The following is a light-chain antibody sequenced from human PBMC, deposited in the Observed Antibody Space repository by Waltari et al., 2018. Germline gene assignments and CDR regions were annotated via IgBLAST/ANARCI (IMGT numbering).Light chain of an antibody. Sequence: EIVLTQSPATLSLSPGERATLSCRASQFVSRYLVWYQQKPGQAPRLLIYDASNRATGIPARFSGSGSGTDYTLTISSLEAEDFAVYYCQQRVNWPITFGGGTKVEIK. J-gene: IGKJ4*01. CDR3: QQRVNWPIT. V-gene: IGKV3-11*01. CDR2: DAS. CDR1: QFVSRY.